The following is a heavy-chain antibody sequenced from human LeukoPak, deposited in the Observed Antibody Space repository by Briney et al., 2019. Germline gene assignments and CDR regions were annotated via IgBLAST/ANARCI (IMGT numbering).Heavy chain of an antibody. Sequence: GRSLRLSCAASGFTFSSYGMHWVRQAPGKGLEWVAVISYDGSNKYYADSVKGRFTISRDNSKNTLYLQMNSLRAEDTAVYYCANKPGVAGLNFDPWGQGTLVTVSS. CDR3: ANKPGVAGLNFDP. CDR2: ISYDGSNK. D-gene: IGHD6-13*01. J-gene: IGHJ5*02. CDR1: GFTFSSYG. V-gene: IGHV3-30*18.